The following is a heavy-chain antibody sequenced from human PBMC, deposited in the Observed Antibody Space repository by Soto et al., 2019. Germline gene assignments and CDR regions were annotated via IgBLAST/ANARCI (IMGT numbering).Heavy chain of an antibody. J-gene: IGHJ4*02. D-gene: IGHD2-15*01. CDR2: INHSGST. V-gene: IGHV4-34*01. CDR3: ARGRCSGGSCYSGY. Sequence: QVQLQQWGAGLLKPSETLSLTCAVYGGSFSGYYWSWIRQPPGKGLEWIGEINHSGSTNYNPSLKSRVTISVDTSKNQFSLKLSSATAADTAVYYCARGRCSGGSCYSGYWGQGTLVTVSS. CDR1: GGSFSGYY.